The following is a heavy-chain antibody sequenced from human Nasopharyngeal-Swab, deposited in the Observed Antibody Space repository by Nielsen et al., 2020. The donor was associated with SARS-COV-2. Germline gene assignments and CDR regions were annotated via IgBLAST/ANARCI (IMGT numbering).Heavy chain of an antibody. D-gene: IGHD6-13*01. Sequence: TLFLTCAAYGGSFRGYFRSWIRQPPGKGLEWIGEINHSGSTNYNPSLKSRVTIAVDTSKKQFSLKLNSVTAADTAAYYCARSRQYRGYYYYGMDVWGQGTTVTVSS. J-gene: IGHJ6*02. CDR1: GGSFRGYF. CDR2: INHSGST. CDR3: ARSRQYRGYYYYGMDV. V-gene: IGHV4-34*01.